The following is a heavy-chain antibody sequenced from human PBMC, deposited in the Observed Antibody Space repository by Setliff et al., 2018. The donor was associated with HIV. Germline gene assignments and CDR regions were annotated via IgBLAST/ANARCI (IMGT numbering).Heavy chain of an antibody. J-gene: IGHJ4*02. D-gene: IGHD2-15*01. V-gene: IGHV3-30*02. CDR1: NFTFSFYG. Sequence: GGSLRLSCAASNFTFSFYGMHWVRQAPGKGLEWVTFIRHDGINEDYRDSVKGRFSVSRDNSKNTVFLQMNSLRVEDTALYYCARGVPGICSGGTCYLEYWGQGALVTV. CDR3: ARGVPGICSGGTCYLEY. CDR2: IRHDGINE.